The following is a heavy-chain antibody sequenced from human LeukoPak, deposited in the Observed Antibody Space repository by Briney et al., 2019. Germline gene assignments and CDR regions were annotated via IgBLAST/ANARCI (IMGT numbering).Heavy chain of an antibody. Sequence: GDSLKVSGKGSEYSFTRYWMSLVRQIPGNSLEWMGIIYPGDSDTRYSPSFQGQVTISADKSISTAYLQWSSLKASDTAMYYCARYYYGSGSSNWFDPWGQGTLVTVSS. CDR1: EYSFTRYW. J-gene: IGHJ5*02. V-gene: IGHV5-51*01. CDR3: ARYYYGSGSSNWFDP. CDR2: IYPGDSDT. D-gene: IGHD3-10*01.